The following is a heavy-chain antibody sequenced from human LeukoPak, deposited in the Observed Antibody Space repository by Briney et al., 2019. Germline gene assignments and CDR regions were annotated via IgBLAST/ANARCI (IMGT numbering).Heavy chain of an antibody. CDR2: ISGSGGST. Sequence: PGGSLRLSCAASGFIFSSSSMNWVRQAPGKGLEWVSAISGSGGSTYYADSVKGRFTISRDNSKNTLYLQMNSLRAEDTAVYYCAKSGGYSKPYYFDYWGQGTLVTVSS. J-gene: IGHJ4*02. D-gene: IGHD5-18*01. V-gene: IGHV3-23*01. CDR3: AKSGGYSKPYYFDY. CDR1: GFIFSSSS.